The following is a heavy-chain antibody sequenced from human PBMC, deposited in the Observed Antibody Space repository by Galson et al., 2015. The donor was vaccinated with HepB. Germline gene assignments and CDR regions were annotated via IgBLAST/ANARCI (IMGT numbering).Heavy chain of an antibody. V-gene: IGHV3-30*04. D-gene: IGHD3-16*02. J-gene: IGHJ6*02. CDR2: ISYDGSNK. Sequence: SLRLSSAASGFTFSSYAMHWVRQAPGKGLEWVAVISYDGSNKYYADSVKGRFTISRDNSKNTLYLQMNSLRAEDTAVYYCARGGFLGVWGSYRTLYGMDVWGQGTTVTVSS. CDR1: GFTFSSYA. CDR3: ARGGFLGVWGSYRTLYGMDV.